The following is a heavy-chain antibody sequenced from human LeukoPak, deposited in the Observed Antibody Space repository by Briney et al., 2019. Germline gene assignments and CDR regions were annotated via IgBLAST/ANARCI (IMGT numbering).Heavy chain of an antibody. CDR2: IYYSGST. Sequence: SETLSLTCTVSGSSISSFYWSWIRQPPGKGLEWIGYIYYSGSTNYNPSLKSRVTISVDTSKNQFSLKLSSVTAADTAVYYCARGRVVRGVIINYYGMDVWGQGTTVTVSS. CDR3: ARGRVVRGVIINYYGMDV. V-gene: IGHV4-59*12. D-gene: IGHD3-10*01. CDR1: GSSISSFY. J-gene: IGHJ6*02.